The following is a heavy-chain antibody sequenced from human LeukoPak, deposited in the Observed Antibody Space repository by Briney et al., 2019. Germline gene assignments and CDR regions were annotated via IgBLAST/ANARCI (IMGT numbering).Heavy chain of an antibody. J-gene: IGHJ4*02. CDR2: FDPEDGET. CDR1: GYTFTSYG. V-gene: IGHV1-24*01. CDR3: ATAPQGIVGATTHYFDY. Sequence: ASVKVSCKASGYTFTSYGISWVRQAPGKGLEWMGGFDPEDGETIYAQKFQGRVTMTEDTSTDTAYMELSSLRSEDTAVYYCATAPQGIVGATTHYFDYWGQGTLVTVSS. D-gene: IGHD1-26*01.